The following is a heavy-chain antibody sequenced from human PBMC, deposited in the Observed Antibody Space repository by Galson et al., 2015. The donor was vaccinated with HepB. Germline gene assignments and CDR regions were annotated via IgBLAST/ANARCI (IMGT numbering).Heavy chain of an antibody. Sequence: SLRLSCAASGFTFSSYWMNWVRQAPGKGLEWVANVKQDGSEKYYVDSLKGRFSISRDNARNSLYLQMNSLRAEDTAVYYCMTGHYGPGRGGQGTLVTVSS. V-gene: IGHV3-7*03. CDR3: MTGHYGPGR. D-gene: IGHD4-17*01. CDR2: VKQDGSEK. J-gene: IGHJ4*02. CDR1: GFTFSSYW.